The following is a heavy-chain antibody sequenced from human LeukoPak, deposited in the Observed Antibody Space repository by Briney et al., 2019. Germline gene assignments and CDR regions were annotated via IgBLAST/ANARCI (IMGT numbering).Heavy chain of an antibody. CDR2: ISSSTSYI. V-gene: IGHV3-21*01. D-gene: IGHD3-10*01. CDR3: ARDLWSSLGYYYGMDV. CDR1: GLTFSSYN. J-gene: IGHJ6*02. Sequence: GGSLRLSCAASGLTFSSYNMNWVRQAPGKGLEWVSFISSSTSYIYYADSMKGRFTISRDNAKNSLYLQMNSLRAEDTAVYYCARDLWSSLGYYYGMDVWGQGTTVTVSS.